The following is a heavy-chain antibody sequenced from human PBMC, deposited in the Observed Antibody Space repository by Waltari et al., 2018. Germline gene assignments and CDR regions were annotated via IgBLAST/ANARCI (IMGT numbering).Heavy chain of an antibody. Sequence: QMELVQSGAEVKKPGASVKISCRSSGYTFTSYYVHWVRQAPGQGLEWMGVINPGVGQTSHAQKCQGRLTMTRDTSARTVYMELSGLGSEDTAVYYCARDGAHSSSWAFYMDVWGKGTTVTVSS. CDR3: ARDGAHSSSWAFYMDV. J-gene: IGHJ6*03. D-gene: IGHD1-26*01. CDR2: INPGVGQT. CDR1: GYTFTSYY. V-gene: IGHV1-46*01.